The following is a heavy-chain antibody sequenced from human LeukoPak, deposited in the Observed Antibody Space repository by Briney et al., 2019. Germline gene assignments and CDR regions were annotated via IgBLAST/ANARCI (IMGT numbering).Heavy chain of an antibody. CDR2: IYWDDDK. Sequence: SGPTLVKPTQTLTLTCTFSGFSLSTSGVGVGWIRQPPGKALEWLALIYWDDDKRYNPSLKSRLSITKDTSKNQVVLTMSNMDPVDTATYYCAHRRRLISASFFFDYWGQGTLVTVSS. D-gene: IGHD1-26*01. J-gene: IGHJ4*02. CDR3: AHRRRLISASFFFDY. V-gene: IGHV2-5*02. CDR1: GFSLSTSGVG.